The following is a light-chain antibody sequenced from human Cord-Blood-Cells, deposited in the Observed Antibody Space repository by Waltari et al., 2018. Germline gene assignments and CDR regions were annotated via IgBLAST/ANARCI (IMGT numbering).Light chain of an antibody. CDR2: SAS. V-gene: IGKV1D-12*01. CDR3: QQANSFPLVT. J-gene: IGKJ4*01. CDR1: QGIISW. Sequence: DIQMTQSPSSVSPSVGDRVTITCRPSQGIISWLAWYQHKPGKAPKLLIYSASSLQSGGPSRSSGSRSGTDFTLTISSLQPEDFATYYCQQANSFPLVTFGGGTKVAIK.